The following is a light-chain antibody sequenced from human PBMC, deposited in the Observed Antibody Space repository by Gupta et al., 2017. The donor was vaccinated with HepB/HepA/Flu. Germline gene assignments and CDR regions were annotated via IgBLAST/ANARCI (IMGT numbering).Light chain of an antibody. CDR2: QDS. V-gene: IGLV3-1*01. J-gene: IGLJ2*01. Sequence: GQTASITCSGDTLGDKYACWYQQKPGQSPVLVIYQDSKRPSGIPERFSGSNSGNTATLTISGTQAMDEADYYCQAWDSSSVVFGGGTKLTVL. CDR1: TLGDKY. CDR3: QAWDSSSVV.